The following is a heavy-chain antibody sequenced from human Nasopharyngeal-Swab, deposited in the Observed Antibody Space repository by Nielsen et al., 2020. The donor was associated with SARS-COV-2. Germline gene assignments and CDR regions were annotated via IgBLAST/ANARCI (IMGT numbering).Heavy chain of an antibody. CDR3: ASDSRY. D-gene: IGHD2-2*01. CDR2: ISSSGSYM. CDR1: GFTFSDYT. V-gene: IGHV3-21*01. J-gene: IGHJ4*02. Sequence: GGSLRLSCAASGFTFSDYTMNWVRQAPGQGLECVSSISSSGSYMYYTDSVKGRFTMSRDNAKNSLYLQMNSLRAEDTAVYYCASDSRYWGQGTLVTVSS.